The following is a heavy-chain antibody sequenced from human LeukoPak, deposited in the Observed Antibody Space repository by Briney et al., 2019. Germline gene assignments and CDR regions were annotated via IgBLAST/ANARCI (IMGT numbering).Heavy chain of an antibody. CDR1: GFTFSSYA. D-gene: IGHD6-13*01. CDR2: ISYDGSNK. CDR3: ARDSRYSSSWHYYYGMDV. V-gene: IGHV3-30-3*01. Sequence: GRSLRLSCAASGFTFSSYAMHWVRQAPGKGLEWVAVISYDGSNKYYADSVKGRFTISRDNSKNTLYLQMNSLRAEDTAVYYCARDSRYSSSWHYYYGMDVWGQGTTVTVSS. J-gene: IGHJ6*02.